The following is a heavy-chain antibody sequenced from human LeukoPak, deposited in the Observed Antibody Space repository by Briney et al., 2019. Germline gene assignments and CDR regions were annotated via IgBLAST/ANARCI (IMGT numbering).Heavy chain of an antibody. V-gene: IGHV4-59*11. J-gene: IGHJ3*02. CDR1: GGSISSHY. D-gene: IGHD4-17*01. CDR2: ISSIGST. Sequence: PSETLSLTCTVSGGSISSHYWSWIRQPPGKGLEWIGYISSIGSTNCNPSLKSRVTISVDTSKNQFSLKLTSVTAADTAVYFCARDPTTVTKGLDIWGQGTMVTVSS. CDR3: ARDPTTVTKGLDI.